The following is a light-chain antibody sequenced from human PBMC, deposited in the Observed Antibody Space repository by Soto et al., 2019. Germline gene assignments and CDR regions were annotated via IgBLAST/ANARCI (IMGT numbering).Light chain of an antibody. CDR3: SSYTSSSTQ. J-gene: IGLJ2*01. V-gene: IGLV2-14*01. CDR1: SSDVGGYNY. Sequence: QSVLTQPASVSGSPGQSITISCTGTSSDVGGYNYVSWYQQHPGKAPKLMIYDVSNRPSGVSNRFSGSKSINTASLTISGLQAEDEAYYYCSSYTSSSTQFGGGTKLTVL. CDR2: DVS.